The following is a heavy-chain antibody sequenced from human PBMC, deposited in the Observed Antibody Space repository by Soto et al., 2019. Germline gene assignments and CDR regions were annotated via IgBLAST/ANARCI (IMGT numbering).Heavy chain of an antibody. Sequence: SVTLSLTCSSCGGSMSSYYWIWIRQPPGKGLEWIGYIYYSGSTTYNPSLKSRVTISVDTSKNQFSLKLSSVTAADTAVYYCARYGSGSSVWFDPWGQGTLVTVS. D-gene: IGHD3-10*01. CDR3: ARYGSGSSVWFDP. CDR1: GGSMSSYY. CDR2: IYYSGST. V-gene: IGHV4-59*01. J-gene: IGHJ5*02.